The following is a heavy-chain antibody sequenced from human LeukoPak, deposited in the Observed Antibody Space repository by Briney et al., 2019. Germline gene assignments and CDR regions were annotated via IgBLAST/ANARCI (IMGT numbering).Heavy chain of an antibody. CDR1: GFTFSSYG. CDR3: ARDFRDYDFWSGYLDYYYYYMDV. CDR2: ISYDGSNK. J-gene: IGHJ6*03. D-gene: IGHD3-3*01. V-gene: IGHV3-30*03. Sequence: GGSLRLSCAASGFTFSSYGMHWVRQAPGKGLEWVAVISYDGSNKYYADSVKGRFTISRDNSKNTLYLQMNSLRAEDTAVYYCARDFRDYDFWSGYLDYYYYYMDVWGKGTTVTVSS.